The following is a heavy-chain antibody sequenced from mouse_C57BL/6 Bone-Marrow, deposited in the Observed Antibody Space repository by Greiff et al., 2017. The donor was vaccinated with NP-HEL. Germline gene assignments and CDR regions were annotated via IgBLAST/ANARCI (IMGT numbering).Heavy chain of an antibody. CDR3: ARRYYYGSRVYYFDY. CDR2: ISNGGGST. Sequence: EVKVVESGGGLVQPGGSLKLSCAASGFTFSDYYMYWVRQTPEKRLEWVAYISNGGGSTYYPDTVKGRFTISRDNAKNTLYLQMSRLKSEDTAMYYCARRYYYGSRVYYFDYWGQGTTLTVSS. V-gene: IGHV5-12*01. J-gene: IGHJ2*01. D-gene: IGHD1-1*01. CDR1: GFTFSDYY.